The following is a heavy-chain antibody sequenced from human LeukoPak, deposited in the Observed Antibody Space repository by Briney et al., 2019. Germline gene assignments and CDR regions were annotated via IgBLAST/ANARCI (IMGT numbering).Heavy chain of an antibody. J-gene: IGHJ6*02. CDR3: AKSRQTAHYYDSLYYFGMDV. D-gene: IGHD3-22*01. CDR1: GFTFSSYA. Sequence: GGSLRLPCAASGFTFSSYAMSWVRQAPGKGLEWVSAISGSGGSTYYADSVKGRFTISRDNSKNTLYLQMNSLRAEDTAVYYCAKSRQTAHYYDSLYYFGMDVWGQGTTVTVSS. CDR2: ISGSGGST. V-gene: IGHV3-23*01.